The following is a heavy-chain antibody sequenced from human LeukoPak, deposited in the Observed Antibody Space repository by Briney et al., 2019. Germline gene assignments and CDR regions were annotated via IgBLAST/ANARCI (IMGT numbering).Heavy chain of an antibody. V-gene: IGHV1-24*01. CDR3: ATHTAMARAPFDY. Sequence: GASVKVSCKVSGYTLTELSMHWVRQAPGKGLEWMGGFDPEDGETIYAQKFQGRVTMTEDASTDTAYMELSSLRSEDTAVYYCATHTAMARAPFDYWGQGTLVTVSS. D-gene: IGHD5-18*01. CDR2: FDPEDGET. J-gene: IGHJ4*02. CDR1: GYTLTELS.